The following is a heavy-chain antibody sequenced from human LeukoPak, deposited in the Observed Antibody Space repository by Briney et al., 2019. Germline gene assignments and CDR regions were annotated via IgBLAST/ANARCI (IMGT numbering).Heavy chain of an antibody. CDR3: ARVDNWNEVTDDY. D-gene: IGHD1-20*01. J-gene: IGHJ4*02. Sequence: KPGGSLRLSCAASGFTFSTYAMTWVRQVPGKGLEWVSSISSSSKYIYYADSVKGRFTISRDNARNSLYLQMNSLRAEDTAVYYCARVDNWNEVTDDYWGQGTLVTVSS. CDR2: ISSSSKYI. CDR1: GFTFSTYA. V-gene: IGHV3-21*01.